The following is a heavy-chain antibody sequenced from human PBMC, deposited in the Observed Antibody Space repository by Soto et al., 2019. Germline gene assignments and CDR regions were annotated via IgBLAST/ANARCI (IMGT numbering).Heavy chain of an antibody. J-gene: IGHJ4*02. V-gene: IGHV3-21*02. Sequence: EVRLVESGGGLVKPGGSLRVSCAASGFTFSDYSMNWVRQAPGKGLEWVSSITSGSSYIYFADSVKGRFTVSRDNAKNSLYLQINSLRAEDTAVYFCARGSTVTPAGIDYWGQGTQVTGSS. CDR3: ARGSTVTPAGIDY. CDR1: GFTFSDYS. D-gene: IGHD2-2*01. CDR2: ITSGSSYI.